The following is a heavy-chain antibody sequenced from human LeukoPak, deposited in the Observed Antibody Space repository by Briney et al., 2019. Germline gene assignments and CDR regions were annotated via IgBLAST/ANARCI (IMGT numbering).Heavy chain of an antibody. D-gene: IGHD3-22*01. CDR1: GFTVSSNY. CDR2: IYSGGST. CDR3: ARDNRHYYDSSGYYY. V-gene: IGHV3-66*01. J-gene: IGHJ4*02. Sequence: GGSLRLSCAASGFTVSSNYMSWVRQAPGKGLEWVSVIYSGGSTYYADSVKGRFTISRDNSKNTLYLQMNSLRAEDTAVYYCARDNRHYYDSSGYYYWGQGTLVTVSS.